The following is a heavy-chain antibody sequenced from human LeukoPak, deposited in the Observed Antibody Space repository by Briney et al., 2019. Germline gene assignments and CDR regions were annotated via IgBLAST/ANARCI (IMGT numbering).Heavy chain of an antibody. Sequence: GGSLRLSCAASGFTVSSNYMSWVRQAPGKGLEWVSVIYSGGSTYYADSVKGRFTISRDNSKNTLYLQMNSLRAEDTAVYYCARGGDEIVVVPGASYYWGQGTLVTVSS. CDR2: IYSGGST. J-gene: IGHJ4*02. CDR1: GFTVSSNY. D-gene: IGHD2-2*01. V-gene: IGHV3-66*01. CDR3: ARGGDEIVVVPGASYY.